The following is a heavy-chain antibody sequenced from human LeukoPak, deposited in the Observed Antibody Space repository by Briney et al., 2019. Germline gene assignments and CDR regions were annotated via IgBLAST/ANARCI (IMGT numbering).Heavy chain of an antibody. CDR2: IYYRGTT. J-gene: IGHJ3*02. Sequence: SETLSLTCTVSGGSISSSGYYWGWIRQPPGKGLEWVGRIYYRGTTYYNPSLKSRVLISIDTAKNQFSLKLNSVTAADTAVYYCASATRIVVVPAALGDAFDIWGQGTMVTVSS. CDR1: GGSISSSGYY. V-gene: IGHV4-39*07. CDR3: ASATRIVVVPAALGDAFDI. D-gene: IGHD2-2*01.